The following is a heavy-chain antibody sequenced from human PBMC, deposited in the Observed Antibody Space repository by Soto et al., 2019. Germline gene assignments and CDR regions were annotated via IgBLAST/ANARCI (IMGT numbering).Heavy chain of an antibody. J-gene: IGHJ4*02. D-gene: IGHD3-3*01. CDR3: EREDVYYDYDY. V-gene: IGHV4-4*07. CDR2: IYTSGST. CDR1: VGSISSYY. Sequence: SETLSLTCTVSVGSISSYYWSWIRQPAGKGLEWIGRIYTSGSTNYNPSLKSRVNMSVDTSKNQFSLKLSSVTAADTAVYYCEREDVYYDYDYWCQGTLLTVSS.